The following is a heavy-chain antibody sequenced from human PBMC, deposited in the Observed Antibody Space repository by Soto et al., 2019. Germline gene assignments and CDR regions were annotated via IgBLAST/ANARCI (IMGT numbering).Heavy chain of an antibody. Sequence: PSETLSLTCTVSGGSISSNYWSWIRQPPGKGLEWIGEIYHSGSTNYNPSLKSRVTISVDKSKNQFSLKLSSVTAADTAVYDCARMAMIYYDIDAFDIWGQGTMVTVSS. CDR2: IYHSGST. CDR1: GGSISSNYW. CDR3: ARMAMIYYDIDAFDI. V-gene: IGHV4-59*12. D-gene: IGHD3-22*01. J-gene: IGHJ3*02.